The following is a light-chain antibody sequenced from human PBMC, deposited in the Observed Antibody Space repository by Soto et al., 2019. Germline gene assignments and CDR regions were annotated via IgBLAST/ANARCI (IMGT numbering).Light chain of an antibody. V-gene: IGKV3-20*01. Sequence: EIVLTQSPGTLSLSPGERATLSCRASQSVSSSYLAWYQQKPGQAPRLLIYGASSRATGIPDRFSGSGSGTDFTLTISRLEPEDFAVYYCQKYGCYQLTFGGGTKVEIK. CDR1: QSVSSSY. J-gene: IGKJ4*01. CDR3: QKYGCYQLT. CDR2: GAS.